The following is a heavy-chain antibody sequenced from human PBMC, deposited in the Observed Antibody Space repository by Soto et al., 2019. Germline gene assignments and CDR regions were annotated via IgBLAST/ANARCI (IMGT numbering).Heavy chain of an antibody. J-gene: IGHJ6*02. CDR1: GFTFSSYW. CDR3: ARDFLHYGSGPYYSGMDV. CDR2: ISSDGSST. V-gene: IGHV3-74*01. Sequence: PGGSLRLSCAASGFTFSSYWMHWVRQAPGKGLVWVSRISSDGSSTTYADSVKGRFTISRDNAKNTLYLQVNSLRAEDTAVYYCARDFLHYGSGPYYSGMDVWGQGTTVTVSS. D-gene: IGHD3-10*01.